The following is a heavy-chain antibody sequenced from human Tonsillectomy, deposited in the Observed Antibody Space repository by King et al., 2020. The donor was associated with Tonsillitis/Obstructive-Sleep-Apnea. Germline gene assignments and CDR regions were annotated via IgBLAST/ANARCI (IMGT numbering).Heavy chain of an antibody. J-gene: IGHJ4*02. V-gene: IGHV3-64*01. D-gene: IGHD3-22*01. CDR1: GFTFSNYA. Sequence: VQLVESGGGLVQPGGSLRLSCAASGFTFSNYAMHWVRQAPGKGLEFVSAINYNGGSTYYANSVEGRFTISRDNAKNTLYLEMGSLRAEDMAVYYCAREDFDISGSCGYWGQGTLVTVSS. CDR3: AREDFDISGSCGY. CDR2: INYNGGST.